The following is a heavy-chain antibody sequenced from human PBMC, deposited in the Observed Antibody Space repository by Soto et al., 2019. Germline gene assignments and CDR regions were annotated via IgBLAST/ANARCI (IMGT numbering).Heavy chain of an antibody. V-gene: IGHV3-33*01. CDR3: ARGGDYSYFDY. Sequence: GGSLRLSCAASGFTFSSYGMHWVRQAPGKGLEWVAVIWYDGSNKYYADSVKGRFTISRDNSKNTLYLQMNSLRAEDTAVYYCARGGDYSYFDYWGQGTLVTVSS. CDR2: IWYDGSNK. CDR1: GFTFSSYG. D-gene: IGHD4-17*01. J-gene: IGHJ4*02.